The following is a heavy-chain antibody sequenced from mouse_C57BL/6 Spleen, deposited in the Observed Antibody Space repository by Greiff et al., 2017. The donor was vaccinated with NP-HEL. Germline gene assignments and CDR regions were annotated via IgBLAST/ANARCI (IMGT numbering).Heavy chain of an antibody. CDR1: GYTFTSYG. J-gene: IGHJ4*01. CDR3: AYGSNYYAMDY. CDR2: IYPRSGNT. V-gene: IGHV1-81*01. Sequence: QVQLQQSGAELARPGASVKPSCKASGYTFTSYGISWVKQRTGQGLEWIGEIYPRSGNTYYNEKFKGKATLTADKSSSTAYMELRSLTSEDSAVYFCAYGSNYYAMDYWGQGTSVTVSS. D-gene: IGHD1-1*01.